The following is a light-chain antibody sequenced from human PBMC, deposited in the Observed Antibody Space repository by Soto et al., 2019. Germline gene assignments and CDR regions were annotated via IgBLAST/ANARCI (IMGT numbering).Light chain of an antibody. J-gene: IGLJ1*01. Sequence: HSALTQAPSASGSPGQSGTISCTRTSSDVGGYNYVSWYQQHPGKAPKLIIYEVSERPSGVPARFSGSKSGNTASLTVSGLQAEDEADYYCSSYAASNNLYVFGTGTKVTVL. CDR1: SSDVGGYNY. V-gene: IGLV2-8*01. CDR3: SSYAASNNLYV. CDR2: EVS.